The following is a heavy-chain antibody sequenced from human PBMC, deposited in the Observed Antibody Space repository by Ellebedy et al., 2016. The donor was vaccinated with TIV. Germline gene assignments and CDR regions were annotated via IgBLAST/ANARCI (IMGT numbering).Heavy chain of an antibody. CDR3: AKGLTGDRGGWGWYFDL. Sequence: GGSLRLSCEASGFTFSTYGMNWVSQAPGKGLEWVSGIRTSGSSTYYADSVKGRFTMSRDNFKNTLNLQMNSLRVEDTAVYYCAKGLTGDRGGWGWYFDLWGRGTLVTVSS. D-gene: IGHD7-27*01. CDR2: IRTSGSST. CDR1: GFTFSTYG. J-gene: IGHJ2*01. V-gene: IGHV3-23*01.